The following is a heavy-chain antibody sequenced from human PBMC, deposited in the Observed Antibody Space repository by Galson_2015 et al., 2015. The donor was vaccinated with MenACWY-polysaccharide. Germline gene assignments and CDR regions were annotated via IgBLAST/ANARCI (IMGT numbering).Heavy chain of an antibody. D-gene: IGHD6-19*01. J-gene: IGHJ3*02. CDR2: IYYSGST. V-gene: IGHV4-59*08. CDR3: ARGVRDSSGWAGPDAFDI. CDR1: GGSISSYY. Sequence: SETLSLTCTVSGGSISSYYWSWIRQPPGKGLEWIGYIYYSGSTNYNPSLKSRVTISVDTSKNQFSLKLSSVTAADTAVYYCARGVRDSSGWAGPDAFDIWGQGTMVTVSS.